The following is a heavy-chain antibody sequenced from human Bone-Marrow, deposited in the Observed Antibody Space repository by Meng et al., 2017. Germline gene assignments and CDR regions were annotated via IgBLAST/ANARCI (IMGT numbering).Heavy chain of an antibody. CDR2: FDPEDGET. CDR3: ATCNYGDSNYGMDV. CDR1: GYTLTELS. Sequence: ASVKVSCKVSGYTLTELSMHWVRQAPGKGLEWMGGFDPEDGETIYAQKFQGRVTMTEDTSTDTAYMELSSLRSEDTAVYYCATCNYGDSNYGMDVWGQGTTVTFSS. J-gene: IGHJ6*02. D-gene: IGHD4-17*01. V-gene: IGHV1-24*01.